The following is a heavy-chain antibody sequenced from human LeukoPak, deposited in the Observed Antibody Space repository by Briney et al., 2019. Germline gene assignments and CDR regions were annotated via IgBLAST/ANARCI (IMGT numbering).Heavy chain of an antibody. CDR2: INTDGSDT. CDR1: GFTFSKYW. CDR3: ARVESGACSNSRCRNIDF. D-gene: IGHD2-2*01. J-gene: IGHJ4*02. Sequence: GGSLRLSCAGSGFTFSKYWLYWVRQAPGKGLVWVSCINTDGSDTSYADFVKGRFTISRDNAKNTLYLQMSSLRAEDTAVYYCARVESGACSNSRCRNIDFWGQGTLVTVSS. V-gene: IGHV3-74*01.